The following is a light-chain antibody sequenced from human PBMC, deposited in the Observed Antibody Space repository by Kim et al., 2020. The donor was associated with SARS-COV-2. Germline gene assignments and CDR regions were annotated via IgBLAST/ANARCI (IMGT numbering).Light chain of an antibody. V-gene: IGLV1-47*01. CDR1: SSKIGRDY. J-gene: IGLJ3*02. Sequence: GKRGTICWTGSSSKIGRDYVYWFQQLPGTAPKLLIYRNNERPSGVPDRFSGSKSGTSASLAISGLRSEDEADYYCAAWDDSLSGRVFGGGTQLTVL. CDR2: RNN. CDR3: AAWDDSLSGRV.